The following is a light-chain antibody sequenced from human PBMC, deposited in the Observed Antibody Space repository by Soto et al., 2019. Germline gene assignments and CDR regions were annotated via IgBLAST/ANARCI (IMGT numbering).Light chain of an antibody. CDR1: SSDVGGYNY. CDR3: SSYTSSSLRV. V-gene: IGLV2-14*01. J-gene: IGLJ3*02. Sequence: QSVLTQPASVSGSLGQSITISCTGTSSDVGGYNYVSWYQQHPGKAPKLMIYEVSNRPSGVSNRFSGSKSGNTASLTISGLQAEDEADYYCSSYTSSSLRVFGGGTKLTVL. CDR2: EVS.